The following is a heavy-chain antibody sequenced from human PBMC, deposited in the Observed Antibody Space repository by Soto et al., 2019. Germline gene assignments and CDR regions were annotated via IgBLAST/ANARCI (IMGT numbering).Heavy chain of an antibody. Sequence: ETLSLTCTVSGDSISSSSYFWGWIRQPPGKGLEWIGSIYHTGTTYYNPSLKSRVTISVDTSKNQFSLKLSSVTAADTAVYYCARSVDPWGQGTLVTVSS. J-gene: IGHJ5*02. CDR1: GDSISSSSYF. CDR3: ARSVDP. V-gene: IGHV4-39*07. CDR2: IYHTGTT.